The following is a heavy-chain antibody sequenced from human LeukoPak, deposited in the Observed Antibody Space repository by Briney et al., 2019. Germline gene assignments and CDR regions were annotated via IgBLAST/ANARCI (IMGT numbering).Heavy chain of an antibody. Sequence: SETLSLTCTVSGGSINGYYWSWIRHPPGKGLEWIGHIYYSGSTNYNPSLKSRVTISVDTSKNQFSLKLSSVTAADTAVYYCAREGCSGGNCYAFDYWGQGTLVTVSS. J-gene: IGHJ4*02. CDR3: AREGCSGGNCYAFDY. CDR2: IYYSGST. V-gene: IGHV4-59*01. D-gene: IGHD2-15*01. CDR1: GGSINGYY.